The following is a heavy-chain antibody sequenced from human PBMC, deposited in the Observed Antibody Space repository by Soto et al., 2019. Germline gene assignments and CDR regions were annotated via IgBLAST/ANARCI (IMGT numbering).Heavy chain of an antibody. J-gene: IGHJ5*02. CDR1: GGTFSSYA. Sequence: SVKVSCKASGGTFSSYAISWVRQAPGQGLEWMGGIIPIFGTANYAQKFQGRVTITADESTSTAYMELSSLRSEDTAVYYCASGTDYYDSSGYYKGQWFDPRGQGTLVTVSS. CDR2: IIPIFGTA. CDR3: ASGTDYYDSSGYYKGQWFDP. D-gene: IGHD3-22*01. V-gene: IGHV1-69*13.